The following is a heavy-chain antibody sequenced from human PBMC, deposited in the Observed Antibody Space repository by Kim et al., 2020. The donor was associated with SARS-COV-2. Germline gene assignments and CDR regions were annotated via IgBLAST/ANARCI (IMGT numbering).Heavy chain of an antibody. V-gene: IGHV1-69*02. CDR1: GGTFSSYS. Sequence: SVKVSCKASGGTFSSYSINWVRQAPGQGLEWMGRIIPSLDIANYAQKFQGRVTITADRSTSTAYMELDSLRSEDTAVYFCASRPGELEWHFDLWGRGTLVTVSS. CDR3: ASRPGELEWHFDL. CDR2: IIPSLDIA. D-gene: IGHD3-10*01. J-gene: IGHJ2*01.